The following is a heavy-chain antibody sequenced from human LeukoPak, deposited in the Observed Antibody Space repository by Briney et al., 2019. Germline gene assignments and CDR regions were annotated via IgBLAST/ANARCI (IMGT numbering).Heavy chain of an antibody. J-gene: IGHJ4*02. V-gene: IGHV3-23*01. D-gene: IGHD2-2*01. CDR2: ISGSGCST. CDR1: GFTFSSYA. CDR3: AKATPDIVVVPAAHMGGFDY. Sequence: GGSLRLSCAASGFTFSSYAMSWLRQAPGKGLEWVSAISGSGCSTYYADSVKGRFTISGDNSKNTLYLQMNSLRAEDTAVYYCAKATPDIVVVPAAHMGGFDYWGQGTLVTVSS.